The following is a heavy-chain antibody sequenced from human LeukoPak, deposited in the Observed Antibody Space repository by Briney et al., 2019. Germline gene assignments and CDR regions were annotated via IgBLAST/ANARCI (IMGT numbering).Heavy chain of an antibody. CDR3: ASWKDYYESSGGPFDY. V-gene: IGHV3-15*01. Sequence: GGSLRLSCAVSRITFRNAWMSWVRQAPGKGLEWVARIRSKTEGETKEYAASVKGRFTISRDDSRSRLYLQMNSLKTEDTAVYYCASWKDYYESSGGPFDYWGQGTLVTVSS. D-gene: IGHD3-22*01. CDR2: IRSKTEGETK. J-gene: IGHJ4*02. CDR1: RITFRNAW.